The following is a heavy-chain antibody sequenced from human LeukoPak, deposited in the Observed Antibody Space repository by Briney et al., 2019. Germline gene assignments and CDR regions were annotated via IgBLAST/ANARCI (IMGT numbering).Heavy chain of an antibody. CDR1: GFTFSSYG. CDR3: AKDRRVGGIDAFDI. V-gene: IGHV3-30*18. Sequence: GGSLRLSCAASGFTFSSYGMHWVRQAPGKGLEWVAVISYDGSNKYYADSVKGRFTISRDNSKNTLYLQMSSLRAEDTAVYYCAKDRRVGGIDAFDIWGQGTMVTVSS. J-gene: IGHJ3*02. D-gene: IGHD1-26*01. CDR2: ISYDGSNK.